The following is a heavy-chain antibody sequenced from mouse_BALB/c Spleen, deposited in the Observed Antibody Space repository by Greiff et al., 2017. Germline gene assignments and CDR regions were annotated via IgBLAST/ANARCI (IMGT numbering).Heavy chain of an antibody. CDR3: ARSDYFHFDY. CDR2: IYPGDGDT. Sequence: VQVVESGAELVRPGSSVKISCKASGYAFSSYWMNWVKQRPGQGLEWIGQIYPGDGDTNYNGKFKGKATLTADKSSSTAYMQLSSLTSEDSAVYFCARSDYFHFDYWGQGTTLTVSS. CDR1: GYAFSSYW. V-gene: IGHV1-80*01. J-gene: IGHJ2*01. D-gene: IGHD2-13*01.